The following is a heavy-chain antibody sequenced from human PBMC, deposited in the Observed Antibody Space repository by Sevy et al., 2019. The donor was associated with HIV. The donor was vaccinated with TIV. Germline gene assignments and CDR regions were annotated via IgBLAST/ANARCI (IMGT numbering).Heavy chain of an antibody. J-gene: IGHJ6*04. V-gene: IGHV3-74*01. CDR2: INGDGNSP. CDR1: GFTFSKYW. CDR3: AREGVDFWSGPVDYYYGMDV. D-gene: IGHD3-3*01. Sequence: GGSLRLSCEVSGFTFSKYWMHWVRQAPGKGLVWVSRINGDGNSPIYADSVQGRFTISGDNAKNTLFLLMNSLGAEDTGIYYCAREGVDFWSGPVDYYYGMDVWGKGTTVTVSS.